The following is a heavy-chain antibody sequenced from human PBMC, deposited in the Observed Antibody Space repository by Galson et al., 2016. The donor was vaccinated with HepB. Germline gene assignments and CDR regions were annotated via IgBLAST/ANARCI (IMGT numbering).Heavy chain of an antibody. CDR3: ARHFAGWFDP. Sequence: APLSLTCTVSGASVSDYFWSWIRQPPGEGLEWIGYTSYIRRANSNPSLKSRTTITVDTSKNQNPLRLNSVTATDTAVYYCARHFAGWFDPWGQGTLVTVSS. J-gene: IGHJ5*02. CDR1: GASVSDYF. D-gene: IGHD3-3*02. CDR2: TSYIRRA. V-gene: IGHV4-59*02.